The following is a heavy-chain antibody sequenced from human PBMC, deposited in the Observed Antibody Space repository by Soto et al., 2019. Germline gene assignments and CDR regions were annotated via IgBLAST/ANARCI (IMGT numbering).Heavy chain of an antibody. CDR3: ARDLRDSSSYRRYYYGMDL. J-gene: IGHJ6*01. CDR2: IIPIFGTA. Sequence: ASVKVSCKASGGTFSSYAISWVRQAPGQGLEWMGGIIPIFGTANYAQKFQGRVMITADESTSTAYMELSSLRSEDTAVYYCARDLRDSSSYRRYYYGMDLWGQGTTVTVCS. D-gene: IGHD6-6*01. V-gene: IGHV1-69*13. CDR1: GGTFSSYA.